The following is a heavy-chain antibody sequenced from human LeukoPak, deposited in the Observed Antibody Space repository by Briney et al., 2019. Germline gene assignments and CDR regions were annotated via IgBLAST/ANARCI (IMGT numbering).Heavy chain of an antibody. CDR3: ARRSNDYGDYYFDY. J-gene: IGHJ4*02. D-gene: IGHD4-17*01. CDR2: INWNGGST. V-gene: IGHV3-20*04. CDR1: GFTFDDYG. Sequence: GGSLRLSCAASGFTFDDYGMSWVRQAPGKGLEWVSGINWNGGSTGYADSVKGRFTISRDNAKNSLYLQMNSLRAEDTAVYYCARRSNDYGDYYFDYWGQGTLVTVSS.